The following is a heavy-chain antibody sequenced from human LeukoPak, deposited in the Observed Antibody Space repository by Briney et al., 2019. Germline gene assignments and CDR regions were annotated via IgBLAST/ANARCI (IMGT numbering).Heavy chain of an antibody. CDR2: INSDGSWT. CDR3: IRDFRSADL. J-gene: IGHJ5*02. Sequence: GGSLRLSCAASGNYWMHWVRQAPGKGLVWVSHINSDGSWTSYADSVKGRFTISRDNAKNTVYLEMNSLSVEDTATYYCIRDFRSADLWGQGTLVTVTS. CDR1: GNYW. V-gene: IGHV3-74*01.